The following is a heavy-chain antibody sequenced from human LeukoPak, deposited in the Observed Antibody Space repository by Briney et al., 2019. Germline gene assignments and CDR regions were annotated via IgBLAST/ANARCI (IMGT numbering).Heavy chain of an antibody. D-gene: IGHD1-1*01. CDR2: IYYSGST. CDR3: ARGTGGVLDY. V-gene: IGHV4-59*12. J-gene: IGHJ4*02. CDR1: GGSISSYY. Sequence: PSETLSLTCTVSGGSISSYYWSWIRQPPGKGLEWIGYIYYSGSTNYNPSLKSRVTISVDTSKNHFSLHLNSVTPEDTAVYYCARGTGGVLDYWGRGTLVTASS.